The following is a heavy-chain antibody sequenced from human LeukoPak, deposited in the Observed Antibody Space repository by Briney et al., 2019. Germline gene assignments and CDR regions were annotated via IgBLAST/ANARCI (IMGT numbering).Heavy chain of an antibody. J-gene: IGHJ6*02. V-gene: IGHV3-48*01. CDR3: ARGRLPEYSYGYGSYYGMDV. CDR1: GFTFSSYS. D-gene: IGHD5-18*01. CDR2: ISSSSSSI. Sequence: GGSLRLSCAVSGFTFSSYSMNWVRQAPGKGLEWLSYISSSSSSIYYADSVKGRFTISRDNAKNSLYLQMNGLRAEDTAVYYCARGRLPEYSYGYGSYYGMDVWGQGTTVTVSS.